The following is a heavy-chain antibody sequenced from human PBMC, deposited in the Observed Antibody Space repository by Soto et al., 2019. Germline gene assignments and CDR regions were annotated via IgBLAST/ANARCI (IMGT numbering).Heavy chain of an antibody. CDR2: ISSTTNYI. CDR3: ARESEDLTSNFDY. CDR1: GFTFSSYA. V-gene: IGHV3-21*06. Sequence: GGSLRLSCAASGFTFSSYAMSWVRQAPGKGLEWVSSISSTTNYIYYGDSMKGRFTISRDNGKNSLYLEMHSLRAEDTAVYYCARESEDLTSNFDYWGQGTLVTVSS. J-gene: IGHJ4*02.